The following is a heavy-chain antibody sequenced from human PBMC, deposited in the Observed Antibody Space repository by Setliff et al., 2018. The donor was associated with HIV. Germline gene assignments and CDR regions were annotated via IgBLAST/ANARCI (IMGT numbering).Heavy chain of an antibody. CDR2: ISGSGSSI. V-gene: IGHV3-48*01. J-gene: IGHJ4*02. D-gene: IGHD3-10*01. Sequence: PGGSLRLSCAASGFTFSSYRMNWVRQTPGKGLEWVSFISGSGSSIYYADSVKGRFTISRDNDNNSLYLQMNSLTAGDTAVYYCVKELSYGSGTYPFDFWGRGTLVTVSS. CDR3: VKELSYGSGTYPFDF. CDR1: GFTFSSYR.